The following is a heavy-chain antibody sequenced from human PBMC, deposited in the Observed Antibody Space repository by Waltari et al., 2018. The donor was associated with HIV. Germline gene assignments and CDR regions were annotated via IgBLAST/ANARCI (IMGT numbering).Heavy chain of an antibody. J-gene: IGHJ5*02. CDR3: ARQSWTAGNNHFDP. CDR1: GDSITTTAYS. Sequence: QLQLQGSGTGLVRPSETLSLTCTVSGDSITTTAYSWGWIRQSPGELLEWIGSISSTGHTYFDPFLKSRIILSVDTSRNQFSLTLRSVTAADTARYYCARQSWTAGNNHFDPWGQGILVTVSS. CDR2: ISSTGHT. V-gene: IGHV4-39*01. D-gene: IGHD2-21*02.